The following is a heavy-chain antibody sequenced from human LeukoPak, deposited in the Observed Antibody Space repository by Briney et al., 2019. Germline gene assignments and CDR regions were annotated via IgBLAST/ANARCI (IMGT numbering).Heavy chain of an antibody. D-gene: IGHD3-9*01. CDR3: ASIIRYLDWLSDY. J-gene: IGHJ4*02. CDR2: IYYSGST. CDR1: GGSISSSSYY. V-gene: IGHV4-39*01. Sequence: TSETLSLTCTVSGGSISSSSYYWGWIRQPPGKGLEWIGSIYYSGSTYYNPSLKSRVTISVDTSKNQFSLKLSSVTAADTAVYYCASIIRYLDWLSDYWGQGTLVTVSS.